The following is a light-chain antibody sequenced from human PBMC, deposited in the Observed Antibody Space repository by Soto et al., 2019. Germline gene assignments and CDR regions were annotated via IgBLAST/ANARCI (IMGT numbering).Light chain of an antibody. CDR3: ISYTSGTSHYV. V-gene: IGLV2-14*01. Sequence: QSALTQPASVSGSPGQSITISCTGTSSDVGGYNYVSWYQHHPGKAPKLIIYEVTNRPSGVSNRFSGSKSGNTASLTISGLQAEDEADYYCISYTSGTSHYVFGTGTKVTVL. J-gene: IGLJ1*01. CDR2: EVT. CDR1: SSDVGGYNY.